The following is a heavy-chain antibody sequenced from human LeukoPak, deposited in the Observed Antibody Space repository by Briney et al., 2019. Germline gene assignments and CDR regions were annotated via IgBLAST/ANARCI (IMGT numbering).Heavy chain of an antibody. D-gene: IGHD5-12*01. Sequence: TASQTLSLTCIVSGGSISSGDYYWTWIRQPPGKGLEWIGLIHYSGSTYYNPSLKSQVTISVDTSKNQFSLKLSSVTAADTAVYDCARALATPYNFDYWGQGTLVTVSS. V-gene: IGHV4-30-4*01. J-gene: IGHJ4*02. CDR2: IHYSGST. CDR1: GGSISSGDYY. CDR3: ARALATPYNFDY.